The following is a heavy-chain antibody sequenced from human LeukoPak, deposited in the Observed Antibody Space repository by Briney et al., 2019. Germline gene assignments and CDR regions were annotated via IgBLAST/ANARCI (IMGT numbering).Heavy chain of an antibody. V-gene: IGHV4-4*07. CDR3: AGDNWNYHLGAFDI. CDR1: GGSISSYY. D-gene: IGHD1-7*01. CDR2: IYTSGST. Sequence: PSETLSLTCTVSGGSISSYYWNWIRQPAGKGLEWIGRIYTSGSTNYNPSLKSRVTMSEDTSKNQFSLKLSSVTAADTAVYYCAGDNWNYHLGAFDIWGQGAMVTVSS. J-gene: IGHJ3*02.